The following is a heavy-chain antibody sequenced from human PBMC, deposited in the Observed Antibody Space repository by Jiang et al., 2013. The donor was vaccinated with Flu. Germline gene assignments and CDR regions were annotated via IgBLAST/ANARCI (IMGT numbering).Heavy chain of an antibody. CDR2: IIPIFGTT. CDR1: GGTFSSYG. J-gene: IGHJ2*01. CDR3: ARYAIAAPSVWFLDL. D-gene: IGHD2-8*01. V-gene: IGHV1-69*06. Sequence: EVKKPGSSVKVSCKASGGTFSSYGISWVRQAPGQGLEWMGGIIPIFGTTNYAQKFQGRVTITADTSTSTAYVELSSLRSEDTAVYYCARYAIAAPSVWFLDLWGRGTLVTVSS.